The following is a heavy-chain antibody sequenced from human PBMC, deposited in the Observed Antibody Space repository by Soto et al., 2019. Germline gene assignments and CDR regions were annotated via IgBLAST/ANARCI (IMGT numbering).Heavy chain of an antibody. CDR3: VCTVTTADDY. CDR1: GFTFSSYA. J-gene: IGHJ4*02. V-gene: IGHV3-30-3*01. CDR2: ISYDGSNK. D-gene: IGHD4-17*01. Sequence: QVQLVESGGGVVQPGRSLRLSCAASGFTFSSYAMHWVRQAPGKGLEWVAVISYDGSNKYYADSVKGRFTISRDNSKNTLYLQMNSLRAEDTAVYYCVCTVTTADDYWGQGTLVTVSS.